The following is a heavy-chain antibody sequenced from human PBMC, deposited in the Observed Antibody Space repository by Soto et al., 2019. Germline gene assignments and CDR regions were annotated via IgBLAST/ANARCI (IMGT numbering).Heavy chain of an antibody. CDR3: APAYGTSGRPDAGFDP. CDR2: FDPEDGET. CDR1: GYTLTELS. V-gene: IGHV1-24*01. Sequence: GASVKVSCKVSGYTLTELSMHWVRQAPGKGLEWMGGFDPEDGETIYAQKFQGRVTMTEDTSTDTAYMELSSLRSEDTAVYYCAPAYGTSGRPDAGFDPWGPGTLVTVSS. D-gene: IGHD3-10*01. J-gene: IGHJ5*02.